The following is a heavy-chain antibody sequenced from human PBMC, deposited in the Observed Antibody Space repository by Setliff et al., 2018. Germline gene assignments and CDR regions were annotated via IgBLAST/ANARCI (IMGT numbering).Heavy chain of an antibody. CDR1: GYTFSSYA. V-gene: IGHV7-4-1*02. CDR3: ARDLGYCSRTSCHGDWFDP. J-gene: IGHJ5*02. Sequence: GASVKVSCKASGYTFSSYAMNWARQAPGQGLEWMGRINTITGNPTYAQGFTGRFVFSLDTSVSTAYLQISSLKPEDTAVYYCARDLGYCSRTSCHGDWFDPWGQGTLVTVSS. D-gene: IGHD2-2*01. CDR2: INTITGNP.